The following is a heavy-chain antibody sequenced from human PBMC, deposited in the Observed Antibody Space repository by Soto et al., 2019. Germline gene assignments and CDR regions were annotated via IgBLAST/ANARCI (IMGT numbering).Heavy chain of an antibody. V-gene: IGHV3-23*01. J-gene: IGHJ6*02. CDR1: GFTFSSYA. CDR3: AKGCPIRLWPPDYYYGMDV. Sequence: GGSLRLSCAASGFTFSSYAMSWVRQAPGKGLEWVSAISGSGGSTYYADSVKGRFTISRDNSKNTLYLQMNSLRAEDTAVYYCAKGCPIRLWPPDYYYGMDVWGQGTTVTVSS. CDR2: ISGSGGST. D-gene: IGHD5-18*01.